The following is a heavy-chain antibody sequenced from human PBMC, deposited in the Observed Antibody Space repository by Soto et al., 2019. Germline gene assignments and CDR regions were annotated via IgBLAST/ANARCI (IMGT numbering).Heavy chain of an antibody. CDR1: RGSISSGGYY. CDR2: ISYSGIT. CDR3: ARVSVTFFDY. J-gene: IGHJ4*02. Sequence: QVQLQESGPGLVKPSQTLSLTCTVSRGSISSGGYYWSWISQHPGKGLEWIGYISYSGITYSNPALKSRVTISVATSQNQFSLKLSSVTAADTALYYCARVSVTFFDYWGQGTLVTVSS. V-gene: IGHV4-31*03.